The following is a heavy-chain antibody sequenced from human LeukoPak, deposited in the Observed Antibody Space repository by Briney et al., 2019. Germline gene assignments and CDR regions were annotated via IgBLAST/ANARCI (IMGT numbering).Heavy chain of an antibody. CDR1: AYTFTGYY. CDR2: INPNSGGT. Sequence: APVKVSCKASAYTFTGYYMHWVRHAPGQGLEWMGWINPNSGGTNYAQKFQGRVTMTRDTSISTAYMELSRLRSDDTAVYYCAREVGATIAYMDVWGKGTTVTVSS. D-gene: IGHD1-26*01. J-gene: IGHJ6*03. CDR3: AREVGATIAYMDV. V-gene: IGHV1-2*02.